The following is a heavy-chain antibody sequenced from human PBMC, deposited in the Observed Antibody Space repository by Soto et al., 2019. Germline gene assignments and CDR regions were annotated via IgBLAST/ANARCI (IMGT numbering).Heavy chain of an antibody. Sequence: PGGSLRLSCAASGFTFSSYAMSWVRQAPGKGLEWVSGISGSGGDTYYADSVKGRFTISRDNSKNTLFLQMNGLRAEDTAVYYCAKDPDISNGSYYSYGMDVWGQGSTVTVSS. CDR1: GFTFSSYA. CDR3: AKDPDISNGSYYSYGMDV. J-gene: IGHJ6*02. D-gene: IGHD3-9*01. V-gene: IGHV3-23*01. CDR2: ISGSGGDT.